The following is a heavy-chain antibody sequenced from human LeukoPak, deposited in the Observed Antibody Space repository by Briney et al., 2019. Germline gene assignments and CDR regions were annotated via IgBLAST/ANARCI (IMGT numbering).Heavy chain of an antibody. CDR3: AKGHCSSISCYAGRPLDY. D-gene: IGHD2-2*01. CDR1: GFTFTSYA. V-gene: IGHV3-23*01. CDR2: ISGSGDST. J-gene: IGHJ4*02. Sequence: PGGSPRLSCAASGFTFTSYAMTWVRQAPGKGLEWASAISGSGDSTYYADSVKGRFTISRDNSKNTLYLQMISLRAEDTAVYYCAKGHCSSISCYAGRPLDYWGQGTLVTVSS.